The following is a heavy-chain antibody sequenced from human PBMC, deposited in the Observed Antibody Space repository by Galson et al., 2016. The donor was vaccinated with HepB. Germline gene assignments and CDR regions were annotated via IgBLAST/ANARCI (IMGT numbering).Heavy chain of an antibody. D-gene: IGHD3-10*01. Sequence: SLRLSCAGSGFTFRNYHMNWVRQTPGKGLEWVSSISSGSAYKYYADSVKGRFSIFRDNAKHSLYLQINSLRVVDTAVYYCARPRDNYGHAIDIWGQGTMVTVSS. CDR2: ISSGSAYK. V-gene: IGHV3-21*01. CDR3: ARPRDNYGHAIDI. J-gene: IGHJ3*02. CDR1: GFTFRNYH.